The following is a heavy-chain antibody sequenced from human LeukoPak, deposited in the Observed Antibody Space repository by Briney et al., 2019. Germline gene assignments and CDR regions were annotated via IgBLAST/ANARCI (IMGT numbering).Heavy chain of an antibody. CDR1: GFTFSSYW. CDR2: ISSTGGTA. D-gene: IGHD2-15*01. J-gene: IGHJ6*03. Sequence: GGSLRLSCAASGFTFSSYWMSWVRQAPGKGLEWVSAISSTGGTAYYADSVKGRFTISRDNSKNTLYLQMNSLRAEDTAIYYCAKNGDRGAYCSGGSCYPYYYYNMDVWGKGTTVTISS. CDR3: AKNGDRGAYCSGGSCYPYYYYNMDV. V-gene: IGHV3-23*01.